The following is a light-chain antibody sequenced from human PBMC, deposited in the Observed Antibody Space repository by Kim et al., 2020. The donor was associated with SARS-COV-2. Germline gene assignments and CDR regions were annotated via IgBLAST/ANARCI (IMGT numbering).Light chain of an antibody. V-gene: IGLV3-19*01. CDR3: NSRDSSGNHHV. CDR1: SLRSYY. CDR2: GKN. Sequence: ALGQTVRITCQGDSLRSYYASWYQQKPGQAPVLVIYGKNNRPSGIPDRISGSSSGNTASLTITGAQAEDEADYYCNSRDSSGNHHVFGTGTKVTVL. J-gene: IGLJ1*01.